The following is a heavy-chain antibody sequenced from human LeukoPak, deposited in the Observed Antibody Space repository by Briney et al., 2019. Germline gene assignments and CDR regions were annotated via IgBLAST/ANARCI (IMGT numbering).Heavy chain of an antibody. CDR3: ARDRIKQWLVLSYSMDV. CDR2: ISSTTNYT. V-gene: IGHV3-11*05. CDR1: GFTFSDYY. J-gene: IGHJ6*02. Sequence: GGSLRLSCATSGFTFSDYYMSWIRQAPGKGLEWVSYISSTTNYTNYADSVKGRFTISRDNAKNSLYLQMSSLRAEDAAVYYCARDRIKQWLVLSYSMDVWGQGTTVTVSS. D-gene: IGHD6-19*01.